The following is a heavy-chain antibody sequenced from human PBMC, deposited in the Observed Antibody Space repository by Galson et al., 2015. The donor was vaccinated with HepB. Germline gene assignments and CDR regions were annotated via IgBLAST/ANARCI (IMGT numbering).Heavy chain of an antibody. CDR2: IYWDDDK. Sequence: PALVKPTQTLTLTCTFSGFSLSTSGVGVGWIRQPPGKALEWLALIYWDDDKRYSPSLKSRLTITKDTSKNQVVLTMTNMDPVDTATYYCAHSLDPLDGQKGDYFDYWGQGTLVTVSS. CDR1: GFSLSTSGVG. V-gene: IGHV2-5*02. CDR3: AHSLDPLDGQKGDYFDY. D-gene: IGHD3-3*01. J-gene: IGHJ4*02.